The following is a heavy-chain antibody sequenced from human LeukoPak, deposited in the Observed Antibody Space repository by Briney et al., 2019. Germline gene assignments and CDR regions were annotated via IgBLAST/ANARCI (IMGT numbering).Heavy chain of an antibody. CDR3: ARTGPGSSSYH. J-gene: IGHJ5*02. CDR1: GFTFSSYG. Sequence: PGGSLRLSCAASGFTFSSYGMHWVRQAPGKGLEWVSYISSSISTIYYADSVKGRFTISRDNAKNSLYLQMNSLRAEDTAVYYCARTGPGSSSYHWGQGTLVTVSS. CDR2: ISSSISTI. V-gene: IGHV3-48*04. D-gene: IGHD6-13*01.